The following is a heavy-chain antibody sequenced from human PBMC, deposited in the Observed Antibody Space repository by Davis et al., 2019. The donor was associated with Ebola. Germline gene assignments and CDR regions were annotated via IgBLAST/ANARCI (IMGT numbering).Heavy chain of an antibody. CDR2: LGTSADT. CDR3: ATASYYYWYFDL. J-gene: IGHJ2*01. V-gene: IGHV3-23*01. Sequence: GGSLRLSCAASGFVFRNYVMSWVRQAPGKGLEWVSTLGTSADTYYADSVKGRFTISRDNSKNTLYLQMNSLRAEDTAIYYCATASYYYWYFDLWGRGTLVTVSS. D-gene: IGHD3-10*01. CDR1: GFVFRNYV.